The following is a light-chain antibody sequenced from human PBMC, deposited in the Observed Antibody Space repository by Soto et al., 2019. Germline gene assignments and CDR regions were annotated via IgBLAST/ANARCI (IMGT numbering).Light chain of an antibody. CDR1: QSISSW. J-gene: IGKJ1*01. V-gene: IGKV1-5*01. Sequence: DIQMTQSPSTLSASVGDRVTITCRASQSISSWLAWYQQKPGKAPRLLIYGASSLESGIPSRFSGSGSGTEFTLTISSLQSDDFAIYYCQQYNRYSRTFGRGTKVDIK. CDR2: GAS. CDR3: QQYNRYSRT.